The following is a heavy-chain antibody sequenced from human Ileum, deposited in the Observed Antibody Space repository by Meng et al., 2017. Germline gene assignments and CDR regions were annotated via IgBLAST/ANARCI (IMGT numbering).Heavy chain of an antibody. CDR1: GGSMRSGDNY. CDR2: IYYSGST. D-gene: IGHD3-22*01. CDR3: ATRYHDSSPFDP. Sequence: QVQLQESGPGLVKPSQTLSLTCTVSGGSMRSGDNYWSWIRQPPGKGLEWIGYIYYSGSTYYTPSLKSRVTISVDQSKNQFSLRLSSVTAADTAVYYCATRYHDSSPFDPWGQGTLVTVSS. V-gene: IGHV4-30-4*01. J-gene: IGHJ5*02.